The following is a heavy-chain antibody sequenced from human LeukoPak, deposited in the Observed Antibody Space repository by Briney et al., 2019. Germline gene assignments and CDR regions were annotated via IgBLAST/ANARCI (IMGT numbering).Heavy chain of an antibody. CDR2: IYYTGPT. V-gene: IGHV4-39*07. J-gene: IGHJ5*02. CDR3: ARARTRGLDNWFDP. CDR1: GVSISTSRYY. Sequence: PSGTLSLTCTVSGVSISTSRYYWGWIRQPPGKGLEWLGNIYYTGPTYYNASLESRVTISLDTSKNQFSLKLSSVTAADTAVYYCARARTRGLDNWFDPWGQGTLVTVSS. D-gene: IGHD6-19*01.